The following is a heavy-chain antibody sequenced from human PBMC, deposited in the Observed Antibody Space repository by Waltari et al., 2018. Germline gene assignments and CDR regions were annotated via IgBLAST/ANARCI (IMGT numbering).Heavy chain of an antibody. Sequence: QVQLVQSGAEVKKPGASVKVSCKASGYPFTGYYMHWVRQAPGQGLEWMGRINPNSGGTNYAQKFQGRVTMTRDTSISTAYMELSRLRSDDTAVYYCARSAARQGATLDYWGQGTLVTVSS. CDR2: INPNSGGT. CDR3: ARSAARQGATLDY. D-gene: IGHD6-6*01. V-gene: IGHV1-2*06. CDR1: GYPFTGYY. J-gene: IGHJ4*02.